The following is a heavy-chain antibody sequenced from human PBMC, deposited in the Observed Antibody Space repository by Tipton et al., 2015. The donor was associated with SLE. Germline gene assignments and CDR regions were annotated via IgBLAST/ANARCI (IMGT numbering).Heavy chain of an antibody. CDR2: INHSGGT. V-gene: IGHV4-34*01. J-gene: IGHJ6*03. CDR3: ARTEVRGVIAMGV. D-gene: IGHD3-10*01. CDR1: GEYLRAYY. Sequence: TLSLTCAVNGEYLRAYYWTWIRQSPVKGLEWIGQINHSGGTKYNPSLKSRVTISADTSKNQFSLKLTSVTAADTAVYYCARTEVRGVIAMGVWGKGTTVTVSS.